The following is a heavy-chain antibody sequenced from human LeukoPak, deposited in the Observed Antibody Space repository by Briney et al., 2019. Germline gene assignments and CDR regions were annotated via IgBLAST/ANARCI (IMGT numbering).Heavy chain of an antibody. Sequence: PSETLSLTCTVSGGSISSGSYYWSWIRQPAGKGLEWLGRMSASGSSYYNPSLKIRVTMSFDTSKNQFSLKLTSVTAADTAVYYCARGSPPSITMVRDKIAFDIWGQGTMVTVSS. CDR1: GGSISSGSYY. CDR3: ARGSPPSITMVRDKIAFDI. J-gene: IGHJ3*02. V-gene: IGHV4-61*02. CDR2: MSASGSS. D-gene: IGHD3-10*01.